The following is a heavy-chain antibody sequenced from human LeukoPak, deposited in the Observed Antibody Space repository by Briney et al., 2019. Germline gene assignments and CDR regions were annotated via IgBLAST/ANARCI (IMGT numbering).Heavy chain of an antibody. CDR1: GGSISSYY. J-gene: IGHJ4*02. CDR3: AREILGYDFWSGYYSGGTPNHFDY. V-gene: IGHV4-4*07. Sequence: SETLSLTCTVSGGSISSYYWSWIRQPAGKGLEWIGRIYTSGSTNYNPSLKSRVTMSVDTSKNQFSLKLSSVTAADTAVYYCAREILGYDFWSGYYSGGTPNHFDYWGQGTLVTVSS. D-gene: IGHD3-3*01. CDR2: IYTSGST.